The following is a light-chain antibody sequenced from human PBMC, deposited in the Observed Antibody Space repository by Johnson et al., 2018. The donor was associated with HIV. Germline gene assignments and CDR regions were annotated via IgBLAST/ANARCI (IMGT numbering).Light chain of an antibody. CDR1: SSNIGNNY. CDR2: ENN. CDR3: GTWDTSLGAGGV. J-gene: IGLJ1*01. V-gene: IGLV1-51*02. Sequence: QSVLTQPPSVSAAPGQKVTISCSGSSSNIGNNYVSWYQQLPGTAPKLLIYENNRRPSGIPDRFSGSKSGTSATLDITGLPTGDEADYYCGTWDTSLGAGGVFGTGTKVTVL.